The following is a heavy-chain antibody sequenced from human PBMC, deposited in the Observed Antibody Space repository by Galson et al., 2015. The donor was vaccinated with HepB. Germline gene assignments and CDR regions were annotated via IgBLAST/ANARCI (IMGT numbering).Heavy chain of an antibody. CDR1: GYTFTGYY. Sequence: SVKVSCKASGYTFTGYYMHWVRQAPGQGLEWMGRINPNSGGTNYAQKFQGRVTMTRDTSISTAYMELSRLRSDDTAVYYCARVGVPDYYYYGMDVWGQGTTVTVSS. D-gene: IGHD2-2*01. V-gene: IGHV1-2*06. CDR3: ARVGVPDYYYYGMDV. CDR2: INPNSGGT. J-gene: IGHJ6*02.